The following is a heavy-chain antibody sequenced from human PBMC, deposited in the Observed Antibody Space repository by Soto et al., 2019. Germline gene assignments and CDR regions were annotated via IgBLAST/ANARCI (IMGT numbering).Heavy chain of an antibody. D-gene: IGHD6-13*01. Sequence: SETLSLTCTVSGGSISSYYWSWIRQPPGKGLEWIGYIYYSGSTNYNPSHKSRVTISVDTSKNQFSLKLSSVTAADTAVYYCARSSGYSSSRFDYWGQGILVTVSS. J-gene: IGHJ4*02. CDR1: GGSISSYY. V-gene: IGHV4-59*01. CDR2: IYYSGST. CDR3: ARSSGYSSSRFDY.